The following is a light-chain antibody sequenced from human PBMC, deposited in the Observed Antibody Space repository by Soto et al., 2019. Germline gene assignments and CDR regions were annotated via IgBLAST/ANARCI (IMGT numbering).Light chain of an antibody. V-gene: IGKV3-20*01. CDR2: DAY. J-gene: IGKJ5*01. CDR1: QSFRGL. Sequence: EVLLTQSPVTLSLSPGESAALSCRASQSFRGLLAWYQQKPGQAPGLLIYDAYNRATGIPPRFSGSGSGTDFTLTISRLEPEDFAVYYCQQYGSSRITFGQGTRLEIK. CDR3: QQYGSSRIT.